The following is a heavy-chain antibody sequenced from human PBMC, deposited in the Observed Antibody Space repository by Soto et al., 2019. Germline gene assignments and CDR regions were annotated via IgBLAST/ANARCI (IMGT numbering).Heavy chain of an antibody. CDR1: GGSVNSGNYY. Sequence: QVQLQQWGAGLLKPSETLSLTCAVFGGSVNSGNYYWSWIRQPPGKGLEWIGEMSHSGGTHFNPSLMRRVTISVDTSKNQFSLKMSSVTAADTALYYCARVERGTATTVVDAFDIWGPGTMVTVSS. D-gene: IGHD1-1*01. V-gene: IGHV4-34*01. CDR2: MSHSGGT. CDR3: ARVERGTATTVVDAFDI. J-gene: IGHJ3*02.